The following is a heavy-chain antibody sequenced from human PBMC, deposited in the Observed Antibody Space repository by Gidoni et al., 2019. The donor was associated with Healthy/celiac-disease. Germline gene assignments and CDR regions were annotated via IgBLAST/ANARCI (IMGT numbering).Heavy chain of an antibody. V-gene: IGHV3-7*01. J-gene: IGHJ5*02. CDR1: GFTFSRYW. CDR3: ARDYDSSGYYSTNWFDP. CDR2: IKQDGSEK. D-gene: IGHD3-22*01. Sequence: EVQLVESGGGLVQPGGSLRLSCAASGFTFSRYWMSWVRQAPGKGLEWVANIKQDGSEKYYVDSVKGRFTISRDNAKNSLYLQMNSLRAEDTAVYYCARDYDSSGYYSTNWFDPWGQGTLVTVSS.